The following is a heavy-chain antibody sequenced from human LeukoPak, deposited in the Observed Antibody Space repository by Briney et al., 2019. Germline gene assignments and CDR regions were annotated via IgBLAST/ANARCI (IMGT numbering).Heavy chain of an antibody. D-gene: IGHD6-13*01. CDR2: IFYSGST. CDR1: GTFISSYY. CDR3: ASGPYPAAGTDHQFDY. V-gene: IGHV4-59*01. Sequence: PPASLSLTYPLSGTFISSYYCRWIRLPPGLELDWLGFIFYSGSTNYNPSLKSRVTISVDTSKNQFSLKLSSMTAADTAVYYCASGPYPAAGTDHQFDYWGQGTLVTVSS. J-gene: IGHJ4*02.